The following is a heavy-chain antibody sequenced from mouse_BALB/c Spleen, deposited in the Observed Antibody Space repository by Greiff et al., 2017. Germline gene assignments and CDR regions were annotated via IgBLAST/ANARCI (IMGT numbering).Heavy chain of an antibody. CDR1: GYSFTGYF. CDR2: INPYNGDT. Sequence: EVQLQQSGPELVKPGASVKISCKASGYSFTGYFMNWVMQSHGKSLEWIGRINPYNGDTFYNQKFKGKATLTVDKSSSTAHMELRSLASEDSAVYYCARWYYGSSYEGAMDYWGQGTSVTVSA. V-gene: IGHV1-20*02. J-gene: IGHJ4*01. D-gene: IGHD1-1*01. CDR3: ARWYYGSSYEGAMDY.